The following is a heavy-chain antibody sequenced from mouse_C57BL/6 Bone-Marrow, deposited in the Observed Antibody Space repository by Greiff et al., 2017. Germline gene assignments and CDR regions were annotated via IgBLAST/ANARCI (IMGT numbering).Heavy chain of an antibody. CDR2: INPNYGTT. CDR3: ARGDEIWDYSMDY. Sequence: EVKLMESGPELEKPGASVKISCKASGYSFTDYNMNWVKQSNGKSLEWIGVINPNYGTTSYNQKFKGKATLTVDQSSSTAYMQLNSLTSEDSAVYYCARGDEIWDYSMDYWGQGTSVTVSS. CDR1: GYSFTDYN. J-gene: IGHJ4*01. D-gene: IGHD1-1*01. V-gene: IGHV1-39*01.